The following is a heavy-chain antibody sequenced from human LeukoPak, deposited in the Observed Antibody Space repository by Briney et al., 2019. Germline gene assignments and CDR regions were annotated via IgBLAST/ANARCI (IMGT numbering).Heavy chain of an antibody. J-gene: IGHJ6*03. CDR1: GGTFSSYA. CDR3: ARGRIAAPINEYYYYYYYMYV. V-gene: IGHV1-69*05. D-gene: IGHD6-6*01. CDR2: IIPIFGTA. Sequence: GSSVKVSCMASGGTFSSYAISWVRQAPGQGLEWMGGIIPIFGTANYAQKFQGRVTITTDESTSTAYMELSSLRSEDTAVYYCARGRIAAPINEYYYYYYYMYVWGKGTTVTVSS.